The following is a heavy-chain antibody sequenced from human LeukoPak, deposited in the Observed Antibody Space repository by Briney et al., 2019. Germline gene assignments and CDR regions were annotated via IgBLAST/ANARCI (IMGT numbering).Heavy chain of an antibody. Sequence: SETLSLTCTVPGYSISNGYYWGWIRQPPGKGLEFIGSVYHGGNTYYKASLKSRVTISRDTSKNQFSLRLSSVAAANPAVYYCARSYSGSFLYWGQGSLVTVSS. CDR1: GYSISNGYY. CDR3: ARSYSGSFLY. V-gene: IGHV4-38-2*02. D-gene: IGHD1-26*01. J-gene: IGHJ1*01. CDR2: VYHGGNT.